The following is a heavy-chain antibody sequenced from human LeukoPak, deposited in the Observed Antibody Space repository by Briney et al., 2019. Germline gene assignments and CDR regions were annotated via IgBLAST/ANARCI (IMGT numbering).Heavy chain of an antibody. D-gene: IGHD3-22*01. J-gene: IGHJ4*02. CDR2: IYYRGST. CDR3: ARKDGDSSGYSVFGFGY. CDR1: GGSISSSSYY. Sequence: SETLSLTCTVSGGSISSSSYYWGSIRQPPGKGLERIGSIYYRGSTYYNPSLKSRVTISVDTSKNQFSLKLSSVTAADTAVYYCARKDGDSSGYSVFGFGYWGQGTLVTVSS. V-gene: IGHV4-39*07.